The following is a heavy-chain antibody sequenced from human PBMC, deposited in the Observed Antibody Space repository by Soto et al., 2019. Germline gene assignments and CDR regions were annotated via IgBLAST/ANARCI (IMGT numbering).Heavy chain of an antibody. D-gene: IGHD3-22*01. J-gene: IGHJ4*02. Sequence: QVQLVESGGGVVQPGRSLRLSCAASGFTFSSYGMHWVRQAPGKGLEWVAVISYDGSNKYYADSVKGRFTISRDNSKNLLYXQMNSLRAEDTAVYYCAKDPRYYDSSGYGIRYFDYWGQGTLVTVSS. V-gene: IGHV3-30*18. CDR3: AKDPRYYDSSGYGIRYFDY. CDR2: ISYDGSNK. CDR1: GFTFSSYG.